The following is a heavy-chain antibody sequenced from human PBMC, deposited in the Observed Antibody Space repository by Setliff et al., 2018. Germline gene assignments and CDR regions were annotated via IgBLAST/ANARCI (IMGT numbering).Heavy chain of an antibody. CDR2: INPGGGSA. V-gene: IGHV1-46*01. D-gene: IGHD6-13*01. Sequence: ASVKVSCKATGYTLSRHYMHWARQAPGQGLEWMGIINPGGGSASIVQKFQGRVTMTRDTSTNTVYMELSGLTSGDTAVYYCARAGLAATGRKGVFDHWGQGTLVTVSS. CDR3: ARAGLAATGRKGVFDH. J-gene: IGHJ4*02. CDR1: GYTLSRHY.